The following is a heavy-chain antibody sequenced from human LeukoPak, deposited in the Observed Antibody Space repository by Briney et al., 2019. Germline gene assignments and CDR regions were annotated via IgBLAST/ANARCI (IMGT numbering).Heavy chain of an antibody. J-gene: IGHJ4*02. D-gene: IGHD6-19*01. V-gene: IGHV3-11*04. CDR3: ARGKYSSGWYGDY. CDR2: ISSSGSTI. Sequence: GGSLRLSCAASGFTFSDYSLTWIRQAPGKGLEWVSYISSSGSTIYYADSVKGRFTISRDNAKNSLYPQMNSLRAEDTAVYYCARGKYSSGWYGDYWGQGTLVTVSS. CDR1: GFTFSDYS.